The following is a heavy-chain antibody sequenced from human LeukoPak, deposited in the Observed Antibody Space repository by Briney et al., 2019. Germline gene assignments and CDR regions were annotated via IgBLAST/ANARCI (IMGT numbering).Heavy chain of an antibody. CDR1: GFTFSSYG. V-gene: IGHV3-30*03. J-gene: IGHJ4*02. Sequence: PGRFLRLSCAASGFTFSSYGMYWVRQAPGKGLEWVAFISYYGSNEYYADSVKGRFTISRDNFKNTLYLQMSSLRAEDTAVYYCASGPWSGYSLAVDYWGQGTLVTVSS. CDR3: ASGPWSGYSLAVDY. CDR2: ISYYGSNE. D-gene: IGHD3-3*01.